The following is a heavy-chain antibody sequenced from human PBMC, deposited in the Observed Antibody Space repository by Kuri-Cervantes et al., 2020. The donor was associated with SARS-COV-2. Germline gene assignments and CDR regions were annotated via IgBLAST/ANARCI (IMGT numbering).Heavy chain of an antibody. V-gene: IGHV3-64*01. J-gene: IGHJ4*02. CDR3: ARDGDSSSWYDY. D-gene: IGHD6-13*01. CDR1: GFTFSNYV. CDR2: ISSHGGST. Sequence: GESLKISCPASGFTFSNYVMHWVRQAPGKGLEYVSSISSHGGSTYYPNSVKGRFTISRDNSKNTLYLPMNSLRAEDTEVYYCARDGDSSSWYDYWGQGTLVTVSS.